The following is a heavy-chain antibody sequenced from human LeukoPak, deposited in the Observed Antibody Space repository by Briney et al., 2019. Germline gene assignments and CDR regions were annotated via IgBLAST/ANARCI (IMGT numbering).Heavy chain of an antibody. V-gene: IGHV4-59*01. CDR1: GGSISSYY. CDR2: IYYSGST. CDR3: ARLQDYGDYPTAYFDY. J-gene: IGHJ4*02. Sequence: PSETLSLTCTVSGGSISSYYWSWIRPPPGKGLGWMGYIYYSGSTYYNPSLKSRVTISVDTSKNQFSLKLSSVTAADTAVYYCARLQDYGDYPTAYFDYWGQGTLVTVSS. D-gene: IGHD4-17*01.